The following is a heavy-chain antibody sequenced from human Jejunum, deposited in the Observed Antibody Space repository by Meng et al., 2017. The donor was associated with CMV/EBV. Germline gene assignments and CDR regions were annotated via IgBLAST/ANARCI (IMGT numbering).Heavy chain of an antibody. CDR1: GLRVTNAW. J-gene: IGHJ1*01. V-gene: IGHV3-15*01. CDR3: AHYGAAEYFQD. D-gene: IGHD4-17*01. CDR2: IRSKDAGGTS. Sequence: EGQLRESGGGLVLPGWSLTLSCAASGLRVTNAWMSWVRQAPGKDLEWVGRIRSKDAGGTSDYAAPVKGRFTISRDDSKNMLYLQMNSLKSEDTAVYYCAHYGAAEYFQDWGQGTLVTVSS.